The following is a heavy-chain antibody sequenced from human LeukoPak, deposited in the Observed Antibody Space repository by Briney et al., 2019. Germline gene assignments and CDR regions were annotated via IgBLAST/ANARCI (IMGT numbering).Heavy chain of an antibody. D-gene: IGHD3-10*01. CDR2: IKQDESEK. J-gene: IGHJ4*02. CDR1: GFTFSNYW. Sequence: PGGSLRLSCAASGFTFSNYWMSWVRQAPGKGLEWVANIKQDESEKFYVDSVKGRFTISRDNAKNSLYLQMNSLRGEDTAVYYCAKDESGPVHWGQGTLVPVSS. CDR3: AKDESGPVH. V-gene: IGHV3-7*01.